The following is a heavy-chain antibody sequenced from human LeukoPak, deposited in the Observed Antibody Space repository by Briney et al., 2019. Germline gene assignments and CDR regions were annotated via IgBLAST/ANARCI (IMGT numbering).Heavy chain of an antibody. D-gene: IGHD1-26*01. J-gene: IGHJ4*02. CDR2: IYHSGTT. CDR3: ARYSGNYRFFDY. Sequence: PSQTLSLTCTVSSGSISSYDYYWTRIRPHPGKGLEWIGYIYHSGTTYYNPSLKSRVTISVDTSENQFSLKLTSVTAADSAMYYCARYSGNYRFFDYWGQGTLVTVSS. CDR1: SGSISSYDYY. V-gene: IGHV4-31*03.